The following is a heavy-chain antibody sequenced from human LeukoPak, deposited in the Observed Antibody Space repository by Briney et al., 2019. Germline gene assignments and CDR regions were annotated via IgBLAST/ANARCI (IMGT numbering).Heavy chain of an antibody. CDR3: ARYRGLATRRQRRDGNWFDP. Sequence: PSETLSLTCTVSGGSISSSSYYWGWIRQPPGRGLEWIGSIYYSGSTYYNPSLKSRIIILVDTSKNQFSLKLTSVTAADTAVYYCARYRGLATRRQRRDGNWFDPWGQGTLVTVSS. J-gene: IGHJ5*02. V-gene: IGHV4-39*07. CDR2: IYYSGST. D-gene: IGHD6-6*01. CDR1: GGSISSSSYY.